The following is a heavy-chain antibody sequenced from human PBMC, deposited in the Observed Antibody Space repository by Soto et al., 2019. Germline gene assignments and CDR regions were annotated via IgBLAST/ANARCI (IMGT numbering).Heavy chain of an antibody. CDR3: ARDWRGAEGFDP. D-gene: IGHD3-3*01. Sequence: ASVKVSCKASGYTFTSYAMHWVRQAPGQRLERMGWINAGNGNTKYSQKFQGRVTMTTETSTTTSYMELRNLTSDDTAVYYCARDWRGAEGFDPWGQGTLVTVSS. V-gene: IGHV1-3*01. CDR2: INAGNGNT. J-gene: IGHJ5*02. CDR1: GYTFTSYA.